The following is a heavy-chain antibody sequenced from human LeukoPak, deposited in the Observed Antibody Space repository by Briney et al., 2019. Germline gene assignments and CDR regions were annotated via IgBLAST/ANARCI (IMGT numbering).Heavy chain of an antibody. V-gene: IGHV4-59*08. CDR1: GGSISSYY. D-gene: IGHD1-26*01. CDR2: IYYSGST. J-gene: IGHJ4*02. Sequence: PSETLSLTCTVSGGSISSYYWSWIRQPPGKGLEWIGYIYYSGSTNNNPSLKSRVTVSVDTSKNQFSLKLSSVTAADTAVYYCARRIGGSAEIDYWGQGTLVTVSS. CDR3: ARRIGGSAEIDY.